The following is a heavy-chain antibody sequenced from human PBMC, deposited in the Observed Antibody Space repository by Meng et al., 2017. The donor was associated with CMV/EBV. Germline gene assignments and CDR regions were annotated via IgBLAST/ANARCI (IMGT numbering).Heavy chain of an antibody. D-gene: IGHD2-2*02. CDR2: INHSGST. CDR3: ARSRYCSSTSCYRGNYYYYGMDV. Sequence: GPLRLSCAVYGGSFSGYYWSWIRQPPGKGLEWIGEINHSGSTNYNPSLKSRVTISVDTSKNQFSLKLSSVTAADTAVYYCARSRYCSSTSCYRGNYYYYGMDVWGQGTTVTVSS. CDR1: GGSFSGYY. J-gene: IGHJ6*02. V-gene: IGHV4-34*01.